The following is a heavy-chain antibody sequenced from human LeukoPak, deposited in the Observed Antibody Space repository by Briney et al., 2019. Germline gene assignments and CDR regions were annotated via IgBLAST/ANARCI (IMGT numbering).Heavy chain of an antibody. D-gene: IGHD4-11*01. J-gene: IGHJ4*02. Sequence: SETLSLTCTVSGDSISNTAYWWGWIRQSPGEGLEWIGSVSYFGTTSYNPSLKSRVTMSIDTSKKQFSLQLGSVTAADTAVYYCTRLPLDYSVDYWGQGALVSVSS. V-gene: IGHV4-39*01. CDR1: GDSISNTAYW. CDR3: TRLPLDYSVDY. CDR2: VSYFGTT.